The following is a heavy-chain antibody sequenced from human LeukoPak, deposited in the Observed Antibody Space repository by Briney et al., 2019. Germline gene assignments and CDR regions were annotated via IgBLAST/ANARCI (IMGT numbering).Heavy chain of an antibody. CDR3: TRDHDYGDQSPFDY. CDR2: IRSKAYGGTT. V-gene: IGHV3-49*03. CDR1: GLTFGDYA. J-gene: IGHJ4*02. D-gene: IGHD4-17*01. Sequence: GGSLRLSCTASGLTFGDYAMNWFRQAPGKGLEWVGLIRSKAYGGTTEYAASVKGRFTISRDDSKSIAYLQMNSLKTEDTAVHYCTRDHDYGDQSPFDYWGQGTLVTVSS.